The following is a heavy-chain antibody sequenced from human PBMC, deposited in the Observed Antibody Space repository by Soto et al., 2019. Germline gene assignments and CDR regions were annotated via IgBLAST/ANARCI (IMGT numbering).Heavy chain of an antibody. V-gene: IGHV3-23*01. CDR3: AKDSLSPLAARLYYFDQ. CDR1: GFTFSKFV. J-gene: IGHJ4*02. CDR2: ISGRDGRT. Sequence: GGSQRLSCAASGFTFSKFVRSWVRQAPGKGLEWVSGISGRDGRTSYADSVKGRFTISRDNSKSTLYLQMDSLRAEDTATYYCAKDSLSPLAARLYYFDQWGQGSLVTVSS. D-gene: IGHD6-25*01.